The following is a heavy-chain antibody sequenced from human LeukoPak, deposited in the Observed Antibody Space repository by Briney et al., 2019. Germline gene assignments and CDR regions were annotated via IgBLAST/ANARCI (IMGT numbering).Heavy chain of an antibody. D-gene: IGHD2-8*01. CDR1: GGSISSGDYY. Sequence: SETQSLTCTVSGGSISSGDYYWSWIRQPPGKGLEWIGYIYYSGSTYYNPSLKSRVTISVDTSKNQFSLKLSSVTAADTAVCYCARHGDIVLMVYYFDYWGQGTLVTVSS. J-gene: IGHJ4*02. CDR3: ARHGDIVLMVYYFDY. V-gene: IGHV4-30-4*08. CDR2: IYYSGST.